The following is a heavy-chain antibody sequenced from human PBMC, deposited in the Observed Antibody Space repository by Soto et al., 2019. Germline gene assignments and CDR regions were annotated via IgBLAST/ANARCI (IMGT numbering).Heavy chain of an antibody. J-gene: IGHJ2*01. V-gene: IGHV1-69*06. D-gene: IGHD3-22*01. Sequence: SVKVSCKASGGTFSSYAISWVRQAPGQGLEWMGGIIPIFGTANYAQKFQGRVTITADKSTSTAYMELSSLRSEDTAVYYCARQRDYYDSSGYQRYFDLWGRGTLVTAPQ. CDR3: ARQRDYYDSSGYQRYFDL. CDR1: GGTFSSYA. CDR2: IIPIFGTA.